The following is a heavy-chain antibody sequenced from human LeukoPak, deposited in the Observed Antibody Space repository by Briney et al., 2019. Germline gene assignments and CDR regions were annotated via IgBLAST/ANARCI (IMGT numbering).Heavy chain of an antibody. D-gene: IGHD4-11*01. V-gene: IGHV4-59*01. CDR3: ARHAYSNYEHWYFDL. CDR1: GGSIRNYY. J-gene: IGHJ2*01. CDR2: ISDSGRT. Sequence: SENLSLTCTVSGGSIRNYYWSWIRQSPGRGLEWIGDISDSGRTSYNPSLMSRVTISVDTSKNQFSLKVNSVTAADTAVYYCARHAYSNYEHWYFDLWGRSTLVTVSS.